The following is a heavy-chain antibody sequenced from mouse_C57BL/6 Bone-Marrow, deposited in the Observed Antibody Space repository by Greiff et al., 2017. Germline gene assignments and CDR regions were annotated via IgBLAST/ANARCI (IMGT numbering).Heavy chain of an antibody. CDR2: IHPNSGRT. CDR1: GYTFTSYW. V-gene: IGHV1-64*01. J-gene: IGHJ4*01. Sequence: VQLQQPGAELVKPGASVKLSCKASGYTFTSYWMHWVKQRPGQGLEWIGMIHPNSGRTNYNEKFKSKATLTVDKTSSTASMQLSSLTSEDSAVYYCATYYYGYYAMDYWGQGTSVTVSS. D-gene: IGHD1-1*01. CDR3: ATYYYGYYAMDY.